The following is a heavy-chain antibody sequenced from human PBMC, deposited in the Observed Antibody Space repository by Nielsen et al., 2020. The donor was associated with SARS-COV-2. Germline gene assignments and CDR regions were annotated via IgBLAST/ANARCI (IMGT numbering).Heavy chain of an antibody. V-gene: IGHV3-30-3*01. CDR1: GFTFSSYW. Sequence: GGSLRLSCAASGFTFSSYWMHWVRQAPGKGLEWLAIISYGGDNEHYADSVKGRFTVSRDNSKDTLHLQMSSLNPEDTAVYFCARVTPPGFLYFYYMDVWGKGTSVTVSS. CDR3: ARVTPPGFLYFYYMDV. D-gene: IGHD3-10*01. CDR2: ISYGGDNE. J-gene: IGHJ6*03.